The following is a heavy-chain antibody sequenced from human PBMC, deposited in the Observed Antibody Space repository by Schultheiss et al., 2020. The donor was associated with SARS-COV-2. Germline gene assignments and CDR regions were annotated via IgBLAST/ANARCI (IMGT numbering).Heavy chain of an antibody. Sequence: ASVKVSCKASGYTFTGYYMHWVRQAPGQGLEWMGWINPNSGGTNYAQKFQGWVTMTRDTSISTAYMELSRLRSDDTAVYYCARGGSYRDWYFDLWGRGTLVTVSS. CDR2: INPNSGGT. D-gene: IGHD1-26*01. V-gene: IGHV1-2*04. CDR3: ARGGSYRDWYFDL. CDR1: GYTFTGYY. J-gene: IGHJ2*01.